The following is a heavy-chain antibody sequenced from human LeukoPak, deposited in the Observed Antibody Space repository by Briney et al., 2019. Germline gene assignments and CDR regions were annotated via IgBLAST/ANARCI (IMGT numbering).Heavy chain of an antibody. CDR1: GGSISSYY. D-gene: IGHD2-2*01. J-gene: IGHJ3*02. Sequence: SETLSLTCTVSGGSISSYYWSWIRQPPGKGLEWIGYIYYSGSTNYNPSLTSRVTISVDTSKNQFSLKLSSVTAADTAVYYCARVSIYCSSTSCYEDAFDIWGQGTMVTVSS. CDR2: IYYSGST. V-gene: IGHV4-59*01. CDR3: ARVSIYCSSTSCYEDAFDI.